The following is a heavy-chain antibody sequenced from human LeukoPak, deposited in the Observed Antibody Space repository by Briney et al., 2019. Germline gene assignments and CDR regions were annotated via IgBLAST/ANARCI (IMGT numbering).Heavy chain of an antibody. Sequence: PGGSLRLSCEASEFTFSDYYMSWIRQAPGKGLEWISYISDSAINTHYADSVKGRFTISRDNAKKLLFLEVKSLRSEDTAVYYCAAYYGSGSVNYYRGMDIWGQGTTVTVSS. V-gene: IGHV3-11*01. CDR2: ISDSAINT. J-gene: IGHJ6*02. D-gene: IGHD3-10*01. CDR3: AAYYGSGSVNYYRGMDI. CDR1: EFTFSDYY.